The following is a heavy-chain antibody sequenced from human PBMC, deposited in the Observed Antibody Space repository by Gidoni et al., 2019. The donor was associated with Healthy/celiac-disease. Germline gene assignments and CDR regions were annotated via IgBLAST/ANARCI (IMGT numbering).Heavy chain of an antibody. CDR3: ARDGAYYYDSSGYLPHDY. CDR1: GFTFSSSS. V-gene: IGHV3-21*01. Sequence: EVQLVESGGGLVKPGGSLRLSCEASGFTFSSSSMNWVRQAPGKGLEWVSSISSSSSYIYYADSVKGRFTISRDNAKNSLYLQMNSLRAEDTAVYYCARDGAYYYDSSGYLPHDYWGQGTLVTVSS. D-gene: IGHD3-22*01. J-gene: IGHJ4*02. CDR2: ISSSSSYI.